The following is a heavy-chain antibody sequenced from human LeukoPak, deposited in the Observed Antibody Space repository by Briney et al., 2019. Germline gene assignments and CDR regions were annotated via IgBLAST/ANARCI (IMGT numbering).Heavy chain of an antibody. J-gene: IGHJ3*02. CDR2: ISVYYSNT. CDR1: GNTFTSDG. D-gene: IGHD6-13*01. V-gene: IGHV1-18*01. CDR3: ARDERAAAGHDACDI. Sequence: ASVKVSCKASGNTFTSDGISWVRQAPGQGLEWMGWISVYYSNTNYAQKLQGRVTMTTDTSTSTSYMELRSLRSAAEAVYYCARDERAAAGHDACDIWGQGTMVTVSS.